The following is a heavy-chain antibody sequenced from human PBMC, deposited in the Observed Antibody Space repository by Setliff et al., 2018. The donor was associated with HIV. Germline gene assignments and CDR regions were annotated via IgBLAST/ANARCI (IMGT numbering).Heavy chain of an antibody. CDR3: ARYSGYERGAFDTSGYYYEHYFDY. D-gene: IGHD3-22*01. J-gene: IGHJ4*02. CDR1: GYSFTSYW. Sequence: GESLKISCKGSGYSFTSYWIDWVRQMPGKGLEWMGIIYPGDSDTRYSPSFQGQVTISADKSISTAYLQWSSLKASDTAMYYCARYSGYERGAFDTSGYYYEHYFDYWGQGTLVTVSS. CDR2: IYPGDSDT. V-gene: IGHV5-51*01.